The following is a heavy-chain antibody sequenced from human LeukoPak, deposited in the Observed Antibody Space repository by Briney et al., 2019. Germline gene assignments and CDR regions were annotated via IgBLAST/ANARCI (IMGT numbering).Heavy chain of an antibody. CDR2: INPSGGST. CDR3: ARDPNPTYYYDSSGYLFDY. Sequence: ASVKVSCKASGYTFTSYYMHWVRQASGQGLEWMGIINPSGGSTSYAQKFQGRVTMTRDTSTSTVYMELSSLRSEDTAVYYCARDPNPTYYYDSSGYLFDYWGQGTLVTVSS. D-gene: IGHD3-22*01. CDR1: GYTFTSYY. J-gene: IGHJ4*02. V-gene: IGHV1-46*01.